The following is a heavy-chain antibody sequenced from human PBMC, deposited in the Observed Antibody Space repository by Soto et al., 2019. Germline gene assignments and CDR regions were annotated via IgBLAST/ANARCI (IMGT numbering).Heavy chain of an antibody. J-gene: IGHJ6*02. Sequence: ASVRVSYRASGNTFTSYDINWVRQATGQGLEWMGWMNPNSGNTGYAQKFQGSVTMTRNTSISTAYMELSSLRSEDTAVYYCARERTTISMDVWGQGTTVTVSS. D-gene: IGHD3-9*01. V-gene: IGHV1-8*01. CDR2: MNPNSGNT. CDR3: ARERTTISMDV. CDR1: GNTFTSYD.